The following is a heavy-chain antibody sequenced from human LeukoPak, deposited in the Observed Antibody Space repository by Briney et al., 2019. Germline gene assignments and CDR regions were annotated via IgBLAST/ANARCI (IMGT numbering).Heavy chain of an antibody. CDR3: ARRSIAVAGRTYYGMDV. Sequence: SVKVSCKASGGTFSSYAISWVRQAPGQGLEWMGGIIPIFGTANYAQKFQGRVTITADESTSTAYMELSSLRSEDTAVYYCARRSIAVAGRTYYGMDVWGQGTTVTVSS. D-gene: IGHD6-19*01. CDR1: GGTFSSYA. CDR2: IIPIFGTA. V-gene: IGHV1-69*13. J-gene: IGHJ6*02.